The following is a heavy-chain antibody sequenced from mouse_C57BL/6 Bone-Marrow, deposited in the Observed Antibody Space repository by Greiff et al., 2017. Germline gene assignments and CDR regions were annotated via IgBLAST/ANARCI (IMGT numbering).Heavy chain of an antibody. V-gene: IGHV14-4*01. D-gene: IGHD1-1*01. J-gene: IGHJ1*03. CDR2: IDPENGDT. CDR3: TAPSTTVVAHWYFDV. Sequence: EVQLQQSGAELVRPGASVKLSCTASGFNIKDDYMHWVKQRPEQGLEWIGWIDPENGDTEYASKFQGKATITADTSSDTAYLQLSSLTSEDTAVYYCTAPSTTVVAHWYFDVWGKGTTVTVSS. CDR1: GFNIKDDY.